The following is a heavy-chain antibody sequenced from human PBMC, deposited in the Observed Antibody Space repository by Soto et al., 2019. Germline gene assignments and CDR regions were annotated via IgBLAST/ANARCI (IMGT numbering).Heavy chain of an antibody. CDR2: IIPIFGTA. CDR3: ARWIAVAGTRNWFDP. CDR1: GGTFSSYA. J-gene: IGHJ5*02. V-gene: IGHV1-69*13. Sequence: VASVKVSCKASGGTFSSYAISWVRQAPGQGLEWMGGIIPIFGTANYAQKFQGRVTITADESTSTAYMELSSLRSEDTAVYYCARWIAVAGTRNWFDPWGQGTLVTVSS. D-gene: IGHD6-19*01.